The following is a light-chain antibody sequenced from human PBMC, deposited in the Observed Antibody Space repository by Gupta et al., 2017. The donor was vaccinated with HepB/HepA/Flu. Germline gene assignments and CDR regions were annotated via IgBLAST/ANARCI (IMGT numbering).Light chain of an antibody. J-gene: IGLJ3*02. CDR3: AAWDDSLKGVV. Sequence: QSVLTQPPSASGTPGQRVTVSFSGSRPNIGNNPVNWYQQFPGTAPNLLIYNNNQRPSGVPDRFSGSKSGTSASLAISGPQSEDEADYYCAAWDDSLKGVVFGGGTKLTVL. V-gene: IGLV1-44*01. CDR1: RPNIGNNP. CDR2: NNN.